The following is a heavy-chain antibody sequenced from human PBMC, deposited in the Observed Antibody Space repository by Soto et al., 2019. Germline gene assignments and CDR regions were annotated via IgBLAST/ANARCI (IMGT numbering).Heavy chain of an antibody. CDR3: ARLTMVRGLLSDFDY. J-gene: IGHJ4*02. V-gene: IGHV5-51*01. Sequence: GESLTTSCKGPGYSFTSYWIVWVLQMPGKGLEWMGIIYPGDSDTRYSPSFQGQVTISADKSISTAYLQWSSLKASDTAMYYCARLTMVRGLLSDFDYWGQGTLVTVSS. CDR2: IYPGDSDT. CDR1: GYSFTSYW. D-gene: IGHD3-10*01.